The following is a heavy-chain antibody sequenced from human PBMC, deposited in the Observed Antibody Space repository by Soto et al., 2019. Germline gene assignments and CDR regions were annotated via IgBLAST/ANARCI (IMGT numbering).Heavy chain of an antibody. CDR1: GFTFSSYS. J-gene: IGHJ3*02. CDR2: ISWSSSSI. V-gene: IGHV3-48*04. CDR3: ARDTLADDAFDI. Sequence: GSLRLSCAASGFTFSSYSMNWVRQAPGKGLEWVSYISWSSSSIYYADSVKGRFTISRDNAKNSLYLQMNSLRAEDTALYHCARDTLADDAFDIWGPGTMVTVSS.